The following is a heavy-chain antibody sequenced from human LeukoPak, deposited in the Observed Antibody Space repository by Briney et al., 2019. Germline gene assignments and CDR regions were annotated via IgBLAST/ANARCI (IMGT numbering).Heavy chain of an antibody. CDR3: ARRYNSYYFDY. CDR2: VTGSGDST. Sequence: GGSLRLSCAASGFTFSSYSMNWVRQAPGKGLEWVSSVTGSGDSTYADSVRGRFTVSRDNSKNTVYLQMNSLRAEDTAVYFCARRYNSYYFDYWGQGTLVTVSS. V-gene: IGHV3-23*01. D-gene: IGHD1-20*01. CDR1: GFTFSSYS. J-gene: IGHJ4*02.